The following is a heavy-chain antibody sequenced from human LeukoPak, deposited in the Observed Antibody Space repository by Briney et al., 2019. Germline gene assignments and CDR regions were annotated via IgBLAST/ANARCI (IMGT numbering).Heavy chain of an antibody. Sequence: SETLSLTCTVSGGSISSSSYDWAWIRQPPGKGLEWIGSMYYSGSTYYNPSLKSRVTISVDTSKNQFSLKLSSVTAADTAVYYCARHQGWDAFDICGQGTMVTVTS. CDR1: GGSISSSSYD. J-gene: IGHJ3*02. CDR3: ARHQGWDAFDI. V-gene: IGHV4-39*01. CDR2: MYYSGST.